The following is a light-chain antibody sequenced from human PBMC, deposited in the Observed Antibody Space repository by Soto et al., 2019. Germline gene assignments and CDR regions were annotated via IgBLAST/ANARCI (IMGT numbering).Light chain of an antibody. V-gene: IGKV3-15*01. CDR3: QQYNAWPRT. J-gene: IGKJ1*01. CDR1: LSVSRN. Sequence: EIVMTQSPATLSMSPGERATLSCRASLSVSRNLAWYQQKPGQAPRLLIFDASTRATGIPARFSGSGSGTEFTLTITSLQSEDFAVYYCQQYNAWPRTFGLGTKVEIK. CDR2: DAS.